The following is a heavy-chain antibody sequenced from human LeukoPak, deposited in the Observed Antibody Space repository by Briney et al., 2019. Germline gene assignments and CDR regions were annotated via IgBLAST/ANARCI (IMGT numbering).Heavy chain of an antibody. CDR1: GFTFSSYG. CDR2: IRYDGSNK. D-gene: IGHD3-3*01. Sequence: GGSLRLSCAASGFTFSSYGMHWVRQAPGKGLEWVAFIRYDGSNKYYADSVKGRFTISRDNSKNTLYLQMNSLRAEDTAVYYCAKDRYSLENWFDPWGQGTLVTVSS. CDR3: AKDRYSLENWFDP. V-gene: IGHV3-30*02. J-gene: IGHJ5*02.